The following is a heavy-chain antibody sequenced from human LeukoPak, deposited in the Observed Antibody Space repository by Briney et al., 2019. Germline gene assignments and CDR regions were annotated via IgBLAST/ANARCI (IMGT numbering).Heavy chain of an antibody. CDR1: GFTFSSYA. CDR2: ISYDGSKK. D-gene: IGHD6-19*01. J-gene: IGHJ4*02. V-gene: IGHV3-30-3*01. Sequence: PGRSLRLSCAASGFTFSSYAMHWVRQAPGKGLEWVAVISYDGSKKYYADSVKGRFTISRDNSKNTLYLQMNSLRAEDTAVYYCARPNEEKYSSGWYGPFDYWGQGTLVTVSS. CDR3: ARPNEEKYSSGWYGPFDY.